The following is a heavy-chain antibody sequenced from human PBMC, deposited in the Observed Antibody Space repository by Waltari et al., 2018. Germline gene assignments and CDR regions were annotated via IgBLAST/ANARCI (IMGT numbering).Heavy chain of an antibody. V-gene: IGHV4-38-2*01. CDR1: GYSISSGYY. J-gene: IGHJ3*02. CDR3: ATTYYYGSSGYSDAFDI. D-gene: IGHD3-22*01. CDR2: IYHSGST. Sequence: QVQLQESGPGLVKPSETLSLTCAVSGYSISSGYYWGWIRQPPGQGREWIGGIYHSGSTSHNPSLKSRVPISVDTSKNQFSLTLGSVTAADTAVYYCATTYYYGSSGYSDAFDIWGQGTIVTVSS.